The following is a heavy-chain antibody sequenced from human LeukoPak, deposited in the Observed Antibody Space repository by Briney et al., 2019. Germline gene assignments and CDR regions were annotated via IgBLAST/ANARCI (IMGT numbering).Heavy chain of an antibody. V-gene: IGHV4-30-4*08. D-gene: IGHD2-2*01. J-gene: IGHJ5*02. CDR3: ARGSFIVVVPAAIIDTWFDP. CDR2: IYYSGST. CDR1: GGSISSGDYY. Sequence: SQTLSLTCTVSGGSISSGDYYWSWIRQPPGKGLEWIGYIYYSGSTNYNPSLKSRVTISVDTSKNQFSLKLSSVTAADTAVYYCARGSFIVVVPAAIIDTWFDPWGQGTLVTVSS.